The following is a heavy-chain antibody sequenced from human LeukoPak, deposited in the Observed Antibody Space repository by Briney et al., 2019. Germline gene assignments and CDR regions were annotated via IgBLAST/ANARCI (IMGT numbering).Heavy chain of an antibody. V-gene: IGHV3-15*01. CDR1: GFTLNNAW. CDR3: TTDRYYDNSELQFQH. D-gene: IGHD3-22*01. J-gene: IGHJ1*01. CDR2: IKRETDGGTI. Sequence: PGGSLRLSCAASGFTLNNAWMSWVRQAPGKGLEWLGRIKRETDGGTIDYAAPVKDRFTISRDDSRNTLYLQMDSLKIEDTAVYYCTTDRYYDNSELQFQHWGQGTLVTVSS.